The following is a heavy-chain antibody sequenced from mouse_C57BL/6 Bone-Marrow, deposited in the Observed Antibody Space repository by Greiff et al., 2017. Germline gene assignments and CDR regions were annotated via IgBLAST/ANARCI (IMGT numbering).Heavy chain of an antibody. Sequence: VQLQQSGAELVRPGTSVKMSCKASGYTFTNYWIGWAKPRPGHGLEWIGDIYPGGGYTNYNEKFKGKATLTADKSSSTAYMQFSSLTSEDSAIYYCARYYGSSYWYFDVWGTGTTVTVSS. J-gene: IGHJ1*03. CDR3: ARYYGSSYWYFDV. CDR1: GYTFTNYW. V-gene: IGHV1-63*01. CDR2: IYPGGGYT. D-gene: IGHD1-1*01.